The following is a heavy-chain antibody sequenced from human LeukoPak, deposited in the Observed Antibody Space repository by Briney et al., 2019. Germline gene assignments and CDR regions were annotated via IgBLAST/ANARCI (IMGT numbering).Heavy chain of an antibody. V-gene: IGHV4-59*08. J-gene: IGHJ3*02. CDR3: ARPIAVAGTRAFDI. D-gene: IGHD6-19*01. Sequence: SETLSLTCTVAGGSISSYYWSWIRQPPGKGLEWIGYIYYSGSTNYNPSLKSRVTISVDTSKNKFSLKLSSVTDADTAVYYCARPIAVAGTRAFDIWGQGTMVTVSS. CDR1: GGSISSYY. CDR2: IYYSGST.